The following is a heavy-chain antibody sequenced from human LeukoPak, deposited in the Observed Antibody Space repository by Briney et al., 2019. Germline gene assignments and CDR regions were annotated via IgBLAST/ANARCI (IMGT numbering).Heavy chain of an antibody. CDR2: ISGDGGST. CDR1: GFTFA. Sequence: GGSLRLSYAAPGFTFAIHWVRQAPGKGLEWVSLISGDGGSTFYADSVRGRFTISRDNTRKSLSLQMSSLRSEDTALYYCARESETSGWYDYWGQGTLVTVSS. J-gene: IGHJ4*02. CDR3: ARESETSGWYDY. V-gene: IGHV3-43*02. D-gene: IGHD6-19*01.